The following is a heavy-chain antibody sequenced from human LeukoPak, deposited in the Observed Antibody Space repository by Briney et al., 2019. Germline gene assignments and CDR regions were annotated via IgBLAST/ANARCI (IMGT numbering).Heavy chain of an antibody. CDR2: INPSGGST. J-gene: IGHJ3*02. D-gene: IGHD1-20*01. V-gene: IGHV1-46*01. CDR1: GYTFTSYY. Sequence: APVKVSCKASGYTFTSYYMHWVRQAPGQGLEWMGIINPSGGSTSYAQKFQGRVTMTRDTSTSTVYMELSSLRSEDTAVYYCARATRTITGTTAFDIWGQGTMVTVSS. CDR3: ARATRTITGTTAFDI.